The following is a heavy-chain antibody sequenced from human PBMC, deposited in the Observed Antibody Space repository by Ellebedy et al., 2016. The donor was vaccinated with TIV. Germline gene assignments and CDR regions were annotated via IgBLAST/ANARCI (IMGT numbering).Heavy chain of an antibody. J-gene: IGHJ3*01. CDR2: ISGNGGNT. CDR3: AKTKGYSDAFDS. D-gene: IGHD5-18*01. V-gene: IGHV3-23*01. Sequence: GGSLRLXXAVSGFTFSRNVMNWVRQAPGKGLEWVSSISGNGGNTYDADSVKGRFTISRDNSKNTLYLQMNGLRAEDTAMYYCAKTKGYSDAFDSWGQGTMVTVS. CDR1: GFTFSRNV.